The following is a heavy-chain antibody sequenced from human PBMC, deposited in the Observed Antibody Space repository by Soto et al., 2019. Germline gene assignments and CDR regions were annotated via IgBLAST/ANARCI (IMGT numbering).Heavy chain of an antibody. CDR3: ASLGKYSSGCRAKCIKPSGYYYYGMDV. J-gene: IGHJ6*02. CDR1: GGSFSGYY. Sequence: SETLSLTCAVYGGSFSGYYWSWIRQPPGKGLEWIGEINHSGSTNYNPSLKSRVTISVDTSKNQFSLKLSSVTAADTAVYYCASLGKYSSGCRAKCIKPSGYYYYGMDVWGQGTTVTSP. CDR2: INHSGST. D-gene: IGHD6-19*01. V-gene: IGHV4-34*01.